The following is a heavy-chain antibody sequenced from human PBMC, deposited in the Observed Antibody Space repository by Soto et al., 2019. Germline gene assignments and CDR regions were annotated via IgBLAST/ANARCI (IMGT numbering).Heavy chain of an antibody. J-gene: IGHJ4*02. Sequence: ASVKVSCQASGYTFTSYAMHWVRQAPGQRLEWMGWINAGNGNTKYSQKFQGRVTITRDTSASTAYMELSSLRSEDTAVYYCASLLYCSGGSCYRGYFDYWGQGTLVTVSS. CDR2: INAGNGNT. D-gene: IGHD2-15*01. V-gene: IGHV1-3*01. CDR1: GYTFTSYA. CDR3: ASLLYCSGGSCYRGYFDY.